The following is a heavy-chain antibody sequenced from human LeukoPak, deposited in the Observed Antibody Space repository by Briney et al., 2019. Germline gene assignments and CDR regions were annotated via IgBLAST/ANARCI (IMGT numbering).Heavy chain of an antibody. V-gene: IGHV3-48*03. J-gene: IGHJ4*02. CDR3: AREGSSGWSVPYYFDY. D-gene: IGHD6-19*01. CDR1: GFTFSSYE. Sequence: GGSLRLSCAASGFTFSSYEMNWVRQAPGKGLEWASYISSSGSTIYYADSVKGRFTISRDNAKNSLYLQMDSLRAEDTAVYYCAREGSSGWSVPYYFDYWGQGTLLTVSS. CDR2: ISSSGSTI.